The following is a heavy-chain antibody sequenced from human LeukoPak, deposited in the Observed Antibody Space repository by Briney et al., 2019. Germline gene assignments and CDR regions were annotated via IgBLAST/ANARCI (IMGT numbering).Heavy chain of an antibody. CDR1: GFTFSSYG. Sequence: GGSLRLSCAASGFTFSSYGMHWVRQAPGKGLEWVAVISYDGSNKYYADSVKGRSTISRDNSKNTLYLQMNSLRAEDTAVYYCANTMPGAPAYWGQGTLVTVSS. CDR2: ISYDGSNK. J-gene: IGHJ4*02. CDR3: ANTMPGAPAY. D-gene: IGHD4/OR15-4a*01. V-gene: IGHV3-30*18.